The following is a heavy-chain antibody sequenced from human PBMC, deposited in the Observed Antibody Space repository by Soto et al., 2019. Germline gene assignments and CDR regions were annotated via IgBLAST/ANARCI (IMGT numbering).Heavy chain of an antibody. J-gene: IGHJ6*02. CDR1: GFTFSSYG. CDR3: ARGRYCSSTSCNTYGMDV. D-gene: IGHD2-2*01. V-gene: IGHV3-33*01. Sequence: QVQLVESGGGVVQPGRSLRLSCAASGFTFSSYGLHWVRQAPGKGLEWVAVIWYDGRNKYYADSVKGRFTISRDNSKNTLYLQMNSLRAEDTAVYYCARGRYCSSTSCNTYGMDVWGHGTTVTVSS. CDR2: IWYDGRNK.